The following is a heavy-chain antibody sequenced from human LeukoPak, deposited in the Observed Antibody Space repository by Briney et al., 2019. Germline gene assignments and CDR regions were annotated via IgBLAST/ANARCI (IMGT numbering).Heavy chain of an antibody. D-gene: IGHD6-19*01. J-gene: IGHJ4*02. V-gene: IGHV3-30*03. Sequence: PGGSLRLSCAASGFTFSSHWMHWVRQAPVKGLDWVAVISHDGREKFYADSVKGRFTISRDNSKNTLYLQMNSLRPEDTAIYYCARAVPGTENFDNWGQGTLVPVSS. CDR2: ISHDGREK. CDR1: GFTFSSHW. CDR3: ARAVPGTENFDN.